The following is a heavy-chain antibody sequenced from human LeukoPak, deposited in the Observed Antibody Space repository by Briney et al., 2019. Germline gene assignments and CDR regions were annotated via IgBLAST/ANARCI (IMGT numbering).Heavy chain of an antibody. J-gene: IGHJ6*02. Sequence: GGSLRLSCAASGFTFSSYAMSWVRQAPGKGLEWVSAISGSGGSTYCADSVKGRFTISRDNSKNTLYLQMNSLRAEDTAVYYCAKVVPGGRYYYYYYGMDVWGQGTTVTVSS. CDR2: ISGSGGST. CDR3: AKVVPGGRYYYYYYGMDV. V-gene: IGHV3-23*01. CDR1: GFTFSSYA. D-gene: IGHD2-15*01.